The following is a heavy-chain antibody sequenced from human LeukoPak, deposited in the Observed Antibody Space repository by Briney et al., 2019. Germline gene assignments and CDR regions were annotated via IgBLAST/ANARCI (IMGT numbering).Heavy chain of an antibody. CDR1: GFTFSSYW. Sequence: GGSLRLSCAASGFTFSSYWMHWVRQAPGKGLVWVSRINSDGSSTTYADSVKGRFTISRDNAKNTLYLQMNSLRAEDTAVYYCARVVYCTTTSCPLEYWGQRTLVTVFS. CDR3: ARVVYCTTTSCPLEY. V-gene: IGHV3-74*01. J-gene: IGHJ4*02. CDR2: INSDGSST. D-gene: IGHD2-2*01.